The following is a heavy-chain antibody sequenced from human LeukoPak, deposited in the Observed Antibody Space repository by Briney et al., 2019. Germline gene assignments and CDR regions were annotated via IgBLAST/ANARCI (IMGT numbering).Heavy chain of an antibody. J-gene: IGHJ4*02. V-gene: IGHV4-34*01. Sequence: SETLSLTCSVSGGSISRYYWSWIRQPPGKGLEWIGEINHSGSTNYNPSLKSRVTISVDTSKNQFSLKLSSVTAADTAVYYCASTGIVVVPAAMGPSGYWGQGTLVTVSS. D-gene: IGHD2-2*01. CDR3: ASTGIVVVPAAMGPSGY. CDR1: GGSISRYY. CDR2: INHSGST.